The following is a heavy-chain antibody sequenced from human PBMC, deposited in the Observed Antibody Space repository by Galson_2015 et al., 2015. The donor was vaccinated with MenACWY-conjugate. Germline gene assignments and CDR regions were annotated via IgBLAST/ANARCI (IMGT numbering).Heavy chain of an antibody. J-gene: IGHJ4*02. Sequence: PALVKPTQTLTLTCTFSGFSLSTSGVGVGWIRQPPGKALEWLALIYWADDKRYSPSLKTRLTITKDTSKNQVVLTLTNVDPVDTATYYCAHKLLYPGYYESTGYSAPFDYWGQGTLVTVSS. CDR1: GFSLSTSGVG. CDR3: AHKLLYPGYYESTGYSAPFDY. V-gene: IGHV2-5*02. CDR2: IYWADDK. D-gene: IGHD3-22*01.